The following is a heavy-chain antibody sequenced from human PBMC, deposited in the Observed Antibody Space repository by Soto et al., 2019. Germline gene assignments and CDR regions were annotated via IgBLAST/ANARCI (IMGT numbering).Heavy chain of an antibody. CDR2: FDPEDGET. J-gene: IGHJ3*02. D-gene: IGHD3-22*01. Sequence: ASVKVSCKVSGYTLTELSMHWVRQAPGKGLEWMGGFDPEDGETIYAQKFQGRVTMTEDTSTDTAYMELSSLRSEETAVYYCATNLAYDSSGYFDAFDIWGQGIMVTVSS. CDR1: GYTLTELS. CDR3: ATNLAYDSSGYFDAFDI. V-gene: IGHV1-24*01.